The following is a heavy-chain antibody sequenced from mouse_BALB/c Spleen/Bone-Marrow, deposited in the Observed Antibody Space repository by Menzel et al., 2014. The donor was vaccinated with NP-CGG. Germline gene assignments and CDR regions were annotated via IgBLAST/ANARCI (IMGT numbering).Heavy chain of an antibody. CDR2: ISYDGTN. V-gene: IGHV3-6*02. CDR1: GYSITSGYF. Sequence: DVQLVESGPGLVKPSQSLSLTCSVTGYSITSGYFWNWIRQFPGNKLEWIGYISYDGTNNYNPSLKNRISITRDTSKNHFFLKLNSVTTEDTATYYCARVSYRYDWYIDVWGAGTTVTVSS. CDR3: ARVSYRYDWYIDV. J-gene: IGHJ1*01. D-gene: IGHD2-14*01.